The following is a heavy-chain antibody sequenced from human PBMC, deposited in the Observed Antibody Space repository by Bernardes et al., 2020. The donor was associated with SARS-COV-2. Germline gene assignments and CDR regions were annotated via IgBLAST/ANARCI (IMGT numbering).Heavy chain of an antibody. CDR3: AKDLFWWSAADF. CDR1: GFAFSSNG. Sequence: GSLSLSCAASGFAFSSNGMSWVRQAPGKGLEWVSSSGGDGGTHYADSVRGRFTISRDTSKNTLFLQMNSLRAEDTAVYYCAKDLFWWSAADFWGQGTLVTVSS. V-gene: IGHV3-23*01. CDR2: SSGGDGGT. J-gene: IGHJ4*02. D-gene: IGHD2-21*01.